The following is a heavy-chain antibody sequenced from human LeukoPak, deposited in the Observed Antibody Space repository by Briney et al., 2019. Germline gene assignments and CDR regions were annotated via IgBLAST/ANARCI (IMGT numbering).Heavy chain of an antibody. CDR2: IYTSGST. V-gene: IGHV4-61*02. J-gene: IGHJ4*02. D-gene: IGHD5-18*01. Sequence: SETLSLTCSVSGDSISSSTHYWGWIRQPAGKGLEWIGRIYTSGSTNYNPSLKSRVTISVDTSKNQFSLKLSSVTAADTAVYYCAREWIQVYYFDYWGQGTLVTVSS. CDR3: AREWIQVYYFDY. CDR1: GDSISSSTHY.